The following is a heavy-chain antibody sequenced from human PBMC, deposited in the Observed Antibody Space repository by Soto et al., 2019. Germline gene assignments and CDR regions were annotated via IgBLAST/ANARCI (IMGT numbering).Heavy chain of an antibody. D-gene: IGHD2-15*01. CDR3: ARDGYCSGGRCYRRNDY. V-gene: IGHV3-7*01. J-gene: IGHJ4*02. Sequence: EVQLVESGGGLVQPGGCLRLSCAASGFTFSGYWMTWARQAPGKGLEWVAQIKDDGSEKFYVDSVKGRFTISRDNADNLLYLQMNSLRAEDTAVYFCARDGYCSGGRCYRRNDYWGQGTLVIVSS. CDR2: IKDDGSEK. CDR1: GFTFSGYW.